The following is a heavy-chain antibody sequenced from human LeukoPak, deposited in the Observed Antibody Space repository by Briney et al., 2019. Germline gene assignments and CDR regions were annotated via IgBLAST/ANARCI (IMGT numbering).Heavy chain of an antibody. CDR3: ARDNQQLAFYF. J-gene: IGHJ4*02. Sequence: SETLSLTCAVSGGSINNYYWSWIRQPPGKGLEWIGYIYDSGSTNYNPSLESRVSISVDTSKNQFSLKLTSVTAADAAVYYCARDNQQLAFYFWGQGTLVTVSS. CDR2: IYDSGST. V-gene: IGHV4-59*12. CDR1: GGSINNYY. D-gene: IGHD6-13*01.